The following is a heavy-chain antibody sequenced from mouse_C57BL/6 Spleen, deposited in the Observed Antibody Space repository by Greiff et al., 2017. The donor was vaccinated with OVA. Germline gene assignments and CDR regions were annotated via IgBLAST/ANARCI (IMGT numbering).Heavy chain of an antibody. CDR3: ARDEVRYYGSSYRFAY. Sequence: QVQLQQSGAELVRPGTSVKVSCKASGYAFTNYLIEWVKQRPGQGLEWIGVINPGSGGTNYNEKFKGKATLTADKSSSTAYMQLSSLTSEDSAVYFCARDEVRYYGSSYRFAYWGQGTLVTVSA. D-gene: IGHD1-1*01. CDR1: GYAFTNYL. J-gene: IGHJ3*01. V-gene: IGHV1-54*01. CDR2: INPGSGGT.